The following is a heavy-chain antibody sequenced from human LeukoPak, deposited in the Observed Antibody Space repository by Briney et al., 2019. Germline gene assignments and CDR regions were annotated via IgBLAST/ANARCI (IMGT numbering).Heavy chain of an antibody. D-gene: IGHD2-15*01. Sequence: SETLSLTCTVSGDSVSSSYWNWVRQPPGKGLEWIGYIYYGGSANYNPSLKSRVTISVDTSKNQFSLKLSSVTAADTAVYYCARGVKAETWGQGTLVTVSS. J-gene: IGHJ5*02. CDR2: IYYGGSA. CDR3: ARGVKAET. CDR1: GDSVSSSY. V-gene: IGHV4-59*02.